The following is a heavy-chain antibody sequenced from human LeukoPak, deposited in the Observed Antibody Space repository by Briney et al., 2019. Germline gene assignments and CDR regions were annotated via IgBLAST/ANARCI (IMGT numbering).Heavy chain of an antibody. CDR2: INPSGGST. CDR3: AREDYGDSSYFDD. V-gene: IGHV1-46*01. D-gene: IGHD4-17*01. J-gene: IGHJ4*02. CDR1: GYTFTTYY. Sequence: VASLKVSCKASGYTFTTYYMHWVPQAPGQGLEWMGLINPSGGSTSYAQKFQGRVTMTRDTSTSTVYMEMSNLRSEDTAVYYCAREDYGDSSYFDDWGQGTLVTVSS.